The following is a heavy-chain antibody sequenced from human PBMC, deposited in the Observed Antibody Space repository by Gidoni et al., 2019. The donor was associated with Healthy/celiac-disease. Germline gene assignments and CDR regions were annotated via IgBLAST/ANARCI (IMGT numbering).Heavy chain of an antibody. CDR2: IKSKTDGGTT. CDR3: TTDPLRIPTIDY. Sequence: EVQLVESGGGLVKPGGSLRLSCAASGFTFSNAGMSWVRQAPGKGLEWVGRIKSKTDGGTTDYAAPVKGRFTISRDDSKNTLYLQMNSLKTEDTAVYYCTTDPLRIPTIDYWGQGTLVTVSS. V-gene: IGHV3-15*01. J-gene: IGHJ4*02. CDR1: GFTFSNAG. D-gene: IGHD2-21*01.